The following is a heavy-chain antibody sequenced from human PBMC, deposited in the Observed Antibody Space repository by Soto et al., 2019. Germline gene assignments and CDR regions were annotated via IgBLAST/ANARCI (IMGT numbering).Heavy chain of an antibody. V-gene: IGHV3-33*01. CDR3: ARGGRDYMFDY. CDR1: GFTFSSYG. Sequence: GGSLRLSCAASGFTFSSYGMHWVRQAPGKGLEWVAVIWYDGSNKYYADSVKGRFTISRDNSKNTLYLQMNSLRAEDTAVYYCARGGRDYMFDYWGQGILVTVSS. J-gene: IGHJ4*02. D-gene: IGHD4-4*01. CDR2: IWYDGSNK.